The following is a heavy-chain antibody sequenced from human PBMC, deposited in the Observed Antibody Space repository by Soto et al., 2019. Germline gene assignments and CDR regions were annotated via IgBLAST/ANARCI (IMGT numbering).Heavy chain of an antibody. CDR3: ARLAMIVVVINWFDP. V-gene: IGHV1-18*01. CDR1: GYTFTSYG. D-gene: IGHD3-22*01. CDR2: ISAYNGNT. Sequence: ASVKVSCKASGYTFTSYGISWVRQAPGQGLEWRGWISAYNGNTNYAQKLQGRVTMTTDTSTSTAYMKLRSLRSDDTAVYYCARLAMIVVVINWFDPWGQGTLVTVSS. J-gene: IGHJ5*02.